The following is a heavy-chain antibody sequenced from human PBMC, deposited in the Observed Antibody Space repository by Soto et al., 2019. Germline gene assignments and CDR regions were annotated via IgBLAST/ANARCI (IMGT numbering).Heavy chain of an antibody. V-gene: IGHV4-59*01. CDR3: ARDLWGYCGTDRYPLDV. J-gene: IGHJ6*02. CDR1: GGSISMYY. D-gene: IGHD2-21*02. CDR2: MYNTGST. Sequence: PSETLSLTCTVSGGSISMYYWCWIRQPPGKGQEWIGYMYNTGSTVYNPSLKSRVTISVDTSKNQFSLKLNSVTAADTAVYYCARDLWGYCGTDRYPLDVWGQGTTVTVSS.